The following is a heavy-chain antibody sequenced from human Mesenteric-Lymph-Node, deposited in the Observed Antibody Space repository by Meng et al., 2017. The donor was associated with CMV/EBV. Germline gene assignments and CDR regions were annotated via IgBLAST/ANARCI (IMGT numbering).Heavy chain of an antibody. CDR1: GFTVSSSF. CDR2: IYSDDNT. CDR3: ATYIYNFWSGALRAEYFQH. J-gene: IGHJ1*01. Sequence: GESLKISCAASGFTVSSSFMSWVRQAPGKGLEWISVIYSDDNTYYADSVKGRFTISRDNSQNTLYLQMNSLRPEDTAIYYCATYIYNFWSGALRAEYFQHWGQGTLVTVSS. D-gene: IGHD3-3*01. V-gene: IGHV3-66*02.